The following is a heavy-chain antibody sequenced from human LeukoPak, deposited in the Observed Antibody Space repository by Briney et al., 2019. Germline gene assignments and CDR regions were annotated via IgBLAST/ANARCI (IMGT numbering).Heavy chain of an antibody. CDR1: GFTFSNFA. CDR2: IRRAGQSI. V-gene: IGHV3-64*02. CDR3: ARGGTDSTDALDI. Sequence: PGGSLRLSCAASGFTFSNFAMHWVRQTPGKGLEYVSSIRRAGQSIYYADSVRGRFTISRDNSKNTLFLQMGSLRIDDMALYYCARGGTDSTDALDIWGPGTMVTVSS. J-gene: IGHJ3*02. D-gene: IGHD5/OR15-5a*01.